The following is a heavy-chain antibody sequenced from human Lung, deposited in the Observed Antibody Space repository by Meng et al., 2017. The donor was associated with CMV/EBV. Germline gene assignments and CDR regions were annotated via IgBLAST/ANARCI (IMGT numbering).Heavy chain of an antibody. CDR3: ARDLLVESRNV. CDR2: ITSSGGYV. CDR1: GFTFSSYS. V-gene: IGHV3-21*06. D-gene: IGHD2-8*02. Sequence: GEXXTISCAASGFTFSSYSMNWVRQAPGKGLEWVSSITSSGGYVYYADSVKGRFTVSRDNAKNSLWLQMNSLRAEDSAVYYCARDLLVESRNVWGQGTTVTVSS. J-gene: IGHJ6*02.